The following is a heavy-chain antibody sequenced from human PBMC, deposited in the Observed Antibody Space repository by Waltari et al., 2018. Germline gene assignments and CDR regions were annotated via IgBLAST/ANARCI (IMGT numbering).Heavy chain of an antibody. CDR3: AKDSRIAARPDYFGY. CDR1: GFTFSSYA. V-gene: IGHV3-23*01. Sequence: EVQLLESGGGLVQPGGSLRLSCAASGFTFSSYAMSWVRQAPGKGLEWVSAFSGSGGSTDYADSVKGRFTISRDNSKNTLYLQMNSLRAEDTAVYYCAKDSRIAARPDYFGYWGQGTLVTVSS. J-gene: IGHJ4*02. CDR2: FSGSGGST. D-gene: IGHD6-6*01.